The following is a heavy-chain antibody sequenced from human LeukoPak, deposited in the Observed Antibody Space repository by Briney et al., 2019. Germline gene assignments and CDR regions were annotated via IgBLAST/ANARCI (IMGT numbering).Heavy chain of an antibody. CDR1: GFTFSGFA. CDR2: VSGSGGST. J-gene: IGHJ5*02. CDR3: TRVAQSGPTGWFDP. V-gene: IGHV3-23*01. D-gene: IGHD1-1*01. Sequence: GGSLRLSCAASGFTFSGFAMSWVRQAPGKGLEWVSVVSGSGGSTYYADSVKGRFTISRDNPGNVFYLQMDSLRAEDTAVYYCTRVAQSGPTGWFDPWGQGTLVTVSS.